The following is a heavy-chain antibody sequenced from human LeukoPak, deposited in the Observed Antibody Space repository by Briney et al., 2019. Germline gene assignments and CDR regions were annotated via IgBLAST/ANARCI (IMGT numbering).Heavy chain of an antibody. CDR1: GGTFSRYA. CDR2: ITPMFGTA. J-gene: IGHJ4*02. D-gene: IGHD3-22*01. V-gene: IGHV1-69*13. Sequence: SVKVSCKASGGTFSRYAISWVRQAPGQGLEWMGGITPMFGTASYAQKFQGRVTITADESTSTDYMELSSLRSEDTAVYYCVRDGSYYDSSGYYYLYWGQGTLVTVSS. CDR3: VRDGSYYDSSGYYYLY.